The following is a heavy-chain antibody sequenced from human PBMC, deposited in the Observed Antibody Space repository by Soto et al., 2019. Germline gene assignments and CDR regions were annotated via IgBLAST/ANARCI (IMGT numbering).Heavy chain of an antibody. D-gene: IGHD5-18*01. CDR2: ISYDGSNK. V-gene: IGHV3-30-3*01. Sequence: QVQLVESGGGVVQPGRSLRLSCAASGFTFSSYAMHWVRQAPGKGLAWVAVISYDGSNKYYADSVKGRFTISIDNSKNMLYLQINSLRAEDTAVYYCAIDHGGYSFFSYYYYYGMDVWGQGTTVTVSS. J-gene: IGHJ6*02. CDR3: AIDHGGYSFFSYYYYYGMDV. CDR1: GFTFSSYA.